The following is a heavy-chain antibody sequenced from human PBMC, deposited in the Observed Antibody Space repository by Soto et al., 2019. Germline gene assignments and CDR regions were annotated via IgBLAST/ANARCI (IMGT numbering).Heavy chain of an antibody. Sequence: VQLLESGGSLVQPGGSLTLSCAASGFPFSSYAMSWVRQTPEKGLEWVAGISGGGNDRYYADFVQGRFTFSRDNSRNILDLQRNSLRADDTAMYFCARSLFMVEHDNEPFDYWGQGTLVTVSS. J-gene: IGHJ4*02. CDR2: ISGGGNDR. CDR1: GFPFSSYA. V-gene: IGHV3-23*01. D-gene: IGHD1-1*01. CDR3: ARSLFMVEHDNEPFDY.